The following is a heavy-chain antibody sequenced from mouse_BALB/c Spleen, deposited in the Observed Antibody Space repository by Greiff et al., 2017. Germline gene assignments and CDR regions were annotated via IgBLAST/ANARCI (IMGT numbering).Heavy chain of an antibody. CDR3: VREGGGPFDY. CDR2: IWTGGGT. J-gene: IGHJ2*01. V-gene: IGHV2-9-2*01. Sequence: VQRVESGPGLVAPSQSLSITCTVSGFSLTSYDISWIRQPPGKGLEWLGVIWTGGGTNYNSAFMSRLSISKDNSKSQVFLKMNSLQTDDTAIYYCVREGGGPFDYWGQGTTLTVSS. CDR1: GFSLTSYD.